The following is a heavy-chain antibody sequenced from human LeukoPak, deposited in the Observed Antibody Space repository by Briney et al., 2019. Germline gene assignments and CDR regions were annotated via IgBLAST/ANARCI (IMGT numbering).Heavy chain of an antibody. CDR2: ISSSSSYI. D-gene: IGHD1-1*01. J-gene: IGHJ4*02. V-gene: IGHV3-21*04. CDR1: GFTFSSHS. CDR3: ARASHYWNYLCY. Sequence: PGGSLRLSCAASGFTFSSHSMNWVRQAPGKGLEWVSSISSSSSYIYYADSVKGRFTISRDNAKNSLYLQMNSLRAEDTAVYYCARASHYWNYLCYWGQGTLVTVSS.